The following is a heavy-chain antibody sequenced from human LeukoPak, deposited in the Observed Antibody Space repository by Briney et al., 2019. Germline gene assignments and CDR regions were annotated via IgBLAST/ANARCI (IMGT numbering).Heavy chain of an antibody. CDR1: GFTFSTYW. CDR2: IKRDGSEK. V-gene: IGHV3-7*01. D-gene: IGHD7-27*01. Sequence: PGGSLRLSCVASGFTFSTYWMHWVRLAPGKGLEWVANIKRDGSEKHYVDSVKGRFTISRDNAKNSLYLQMSSLRADDTAVYYCARDRDWGYADYWGQGTLVTVSS. J-gene: IGHJ4*02. CDR3: ARDRDWGYADY.